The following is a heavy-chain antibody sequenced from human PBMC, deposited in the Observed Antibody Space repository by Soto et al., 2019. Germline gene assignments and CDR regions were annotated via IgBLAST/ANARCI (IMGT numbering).Heavy chain of an antibody. Sequence: QVQLVQSGAEVKKPGPWVKVSCKASGGTFSSYAISGGRQAPGQGLEWMGGIIPIFGTANYAQKFQGRVTITADESTSTAYMELSSLRSEDAAVYDCARDRPPPWLRLPSNWFDPWGQGTLVTVAS. CDR2: IIPIFGTA. J-gene: IGHJ5*02. V-gene: IGHV1-69*12. CDR1: GGTFSSYA. D-gene: IGHD5-12*01. CDR3: ARDRPPPWLRLPSNWFDP.